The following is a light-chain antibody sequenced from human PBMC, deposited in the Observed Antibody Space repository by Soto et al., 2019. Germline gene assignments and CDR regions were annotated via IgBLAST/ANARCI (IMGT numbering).Light chain of an antibody. Sequence: DIPITQSPSTLSASGGDRVTITCRASQTISSWLAWYQQKPGKAPKLLIYHASSLESGVPSRFSGSGSGTEFTLTISSLQPDDFATYYCQQYNRYPETFGQGTKVDIK. CDR2: HAS. CDR1: QTISSW. J-gene: IGKJ1*01. V-gene: IGKV1-5*01. CDR3: QQYNRYPET.